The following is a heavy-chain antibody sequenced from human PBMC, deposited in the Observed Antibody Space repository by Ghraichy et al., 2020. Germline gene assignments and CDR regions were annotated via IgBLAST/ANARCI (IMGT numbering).Heavy chain of an antibody. CDR3: ARGSAYYYYYMDV. J-gene: IGHJ6*03. CDR2: INPNSGGT. CDR1: GYTFTGYY. Sequence: ASVKVSCKASGYTFTGYYMHWVRQAPGQGLEWIGWINPNSGGTNYAQKFQGWVTMTRDTSISTAYMELSRLRSDDTAVYYCARGSAYYYYYMDVWGKGTTVTVSS. D-gene: IGHD6-6*01. V-gene: IGHV1-2*04.